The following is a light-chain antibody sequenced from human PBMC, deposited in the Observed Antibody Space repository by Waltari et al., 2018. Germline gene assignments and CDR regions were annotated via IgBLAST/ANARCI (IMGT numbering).Light chain of an antibody. Sequence: EIVLTQSPGTLSLSPGESATLSCRASQSVSSSDLAWYQHKPGQAPRLPIYGASSRATGIPDRFSGSGSGTDFILTISRLEPEDFAVYYCQQYNYLWTFGQGTKVEIK. J-gene: IGKJ1*01. V-gene: IGKV3-20*01. CDR2: GAS. CDR3: QQYNYLWT. CDR1: QSVSSSD.